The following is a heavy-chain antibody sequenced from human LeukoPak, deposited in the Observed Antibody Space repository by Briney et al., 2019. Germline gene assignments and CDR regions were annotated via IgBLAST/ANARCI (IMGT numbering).Heavy chain of an antibody. V-gene: IGHV1-69*04. Sequence: SVKVSCKASGGTFSSYAISWVRQALGQGLEWVGRIIPILGIANYAQKFQGRVTITADKSTSTAYMELSSLRSEDTAVYYCARDPSLLDARAQPATALWGQGTLVTVSS. D-gene: IGHD2-21*02. J-gene: IGHJ4*02. CDR1: GGTFSSYA. CDR2: IIPILGIA. CDR3: ARDPSLLDARAQPATAL.